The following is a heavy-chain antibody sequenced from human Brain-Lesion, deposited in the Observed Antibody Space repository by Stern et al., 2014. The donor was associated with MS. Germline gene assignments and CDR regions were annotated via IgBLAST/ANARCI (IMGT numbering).Heavy chain of an antibody. Sequence: QVPLVQSGAEVKKPGASVKVSCKVSGYTLTDLSLHWVRQAPRKGLEWMGGFDPEDGETIYAQKFQGRVTMTEDTSTDTAYMELSSLRSEDTAVYYCATLSPGAGGNYYRHFDYWGQGTLVTVSS. CDR3: ATLSPGAGGNYYRHFDY. D-gene: IGHD1-26*01. J-gene: IGHJ4*02. CDR1: GYTLTDLS. CDR2: FDPEDGET. V-gene: IGHV1-24*01.